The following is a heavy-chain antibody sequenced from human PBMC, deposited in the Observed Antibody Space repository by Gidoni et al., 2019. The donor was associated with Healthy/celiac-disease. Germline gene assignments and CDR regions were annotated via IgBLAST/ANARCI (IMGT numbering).Heavy chain of an antibody. CDR3: ARSDCSGGSCGYGMDV. CDR2: IYTSGST. Sequence: QVQLQESGPGLVKPSQTLSLTCTVSGGSISSGSYYWSWIRQPAGKGLEWIGRIYTSGSTNSNPSLKSRVTISVDTSKNQFSLKLSSVTAADTAVYYCARSDCSGGSCGYGMDVWGQGTTVTVSS. CDR1: GGSISSGSYY. D-gene: IGHD2-15*01. J-gene: IGHJ6*02. V-gene: IGHV4-61*02.